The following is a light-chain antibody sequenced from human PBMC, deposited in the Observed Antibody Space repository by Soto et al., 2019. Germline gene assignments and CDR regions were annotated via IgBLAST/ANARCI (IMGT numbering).Light chain of an antibody. CDR3: QTWDTGTWV. V-gene: IGLV4-69*01. CDR1: SGHSSYA. CDR2: LNSDGSH. J-gene: IGLJ3*02. Sequence: VLTQSPSASASLGASVKLTCTLTSGHSSYAIAWHQQQPEKGPRYLMKLNSDGSHNKGDGIPDRFSGSSSGAERYLTISSLQSEDEAIYYCQTWDTGTWVFGGGTKLTVL.